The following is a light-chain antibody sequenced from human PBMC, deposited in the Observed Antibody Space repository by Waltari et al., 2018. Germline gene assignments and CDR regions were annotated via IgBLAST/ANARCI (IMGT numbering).Light chain of an antibody. J-gene: IGLJ3*02. CDR1: GSNIGAGYD. CDR2: GSR. V-gene: IGLV1-40*01. Sequence: QSVLTQPPSVSGAPGQRVTIACAGSGSNIGAGYDVHWYQQVPRAAPKLLIYGSRSGPLGVPDRLFGYTSGTSASLAIIGLQAEDEADYYCQSYDITRRVVFGGGTKLTVL. CDR3: QSYDITRRVV.